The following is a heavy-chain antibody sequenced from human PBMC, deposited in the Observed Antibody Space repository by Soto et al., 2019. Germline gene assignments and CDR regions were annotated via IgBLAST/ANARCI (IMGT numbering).Heavy chain of an antibody. CDR2: IYYSGST. V-gene: IGHV4-59*11. D-gene: IGHD3-3*01. Sequence: SETLSLTCTVSGTSMTGHFWSWMRQPPGKGLKWIGYIYYSGSTNYNPSLKSRVTISVDTSKNQFSLKLSSVTAADTAVYYCARDQVYYDFWSGPSSKFNWFDPWGQGTLVTVSS. J-gene: IGHJ5*02. CDR3: ARDQVYYDFWSGPSSKFNWFDP. CDR1: GTSMTGHF.